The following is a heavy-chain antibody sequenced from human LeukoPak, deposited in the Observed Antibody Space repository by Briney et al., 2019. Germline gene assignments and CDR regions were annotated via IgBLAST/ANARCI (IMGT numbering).Heavy chain of an antibody. D-gene: IGHD6-6*01. CDR2: IYPGDSDT. CDR1: GSIFTNYW. Sequence: GASLQICCEGSGSIFTNYWNGLGRPLAGEGQGGMGIIYPGDSDTRYSPSFQGQVTISADKSISTAYLQWSSLKASDTAMYYCARHALAAHAFDIWGQGTMVTVSS. V-gene: IGHV5-51*01. J-gene: IGHJ3*02. CDR3: ARHALAAHAFDI.